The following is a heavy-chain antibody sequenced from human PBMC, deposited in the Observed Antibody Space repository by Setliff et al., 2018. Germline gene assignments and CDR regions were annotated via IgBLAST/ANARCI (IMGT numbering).Heavy chain of an antibody. J-gene: IGHJ4*02. CDR1: GFTFSAYA. CDR2: ISPIGDST. CDR3: AKDDLGFAAAGTNVVFNY. V-gene: IGHV3-23*01. D-gene: IGHD6-13*01. Sequence: GGSLRLSCAASGFTFSAYAMSWVRQSPGKGLEWVSAISPIGDSTYYLDSVKGRFTISRDNSKNTLYLQMNSLRAEDTAMYYCAKDDLGFAAAGTNVVFNYWGQGTLGTVS.